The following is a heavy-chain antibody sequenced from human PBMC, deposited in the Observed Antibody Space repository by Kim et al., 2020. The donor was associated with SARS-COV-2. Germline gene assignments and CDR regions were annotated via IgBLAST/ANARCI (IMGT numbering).Heavy chain of an antibody. CDR1: GYTFTNYG. V-gene: IGHV1-18*04. CDR2: ISAYNGNT. D-gene: IGHD1-7*01. CDR3: ARPTTGDNWNYWTTSVEHYFDY. Sequence: ASVKVSCKASGYTFTNYGISWVRQAPGQGLEWMGWISAYNGNTKYAQKVQGRVTMTTDTSTSTAYMELRSLRSDDTAVYYCARPTTGDNWNYWTTSVEHYFDYWGQGTLVTVSS. J-gene: IGHJ4*02.